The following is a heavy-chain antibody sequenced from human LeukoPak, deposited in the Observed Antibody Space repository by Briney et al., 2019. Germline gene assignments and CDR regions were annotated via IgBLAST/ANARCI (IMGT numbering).Heavy chain of an antibody. V-gene: IGHV3-30-3*01. CDR3: AREGSIAAPLHSRFDP. Sequence: GGSLRLSCAPSGFTFSSYAMHWVRQAPGKGLEWVAVISYDGSNKYYADSVKGRFTISRDNSKNTLYLQMNSLRAEDTAVYYCAREGSIAAPLHSRFDPWGQGTLVTVSS. D-gene: IGHD6-6*01. CDR1: GFTFSSYA. CDR2: ISYDGSNK. J-gene: IGHJ5*02.